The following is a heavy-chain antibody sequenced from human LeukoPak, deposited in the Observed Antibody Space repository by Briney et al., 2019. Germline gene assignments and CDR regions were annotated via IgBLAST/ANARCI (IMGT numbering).Heavy chain of an antibody. D-gene: IGHD2-15*01. CDR3: AKSSPTNGWY. V-gene: IGHV3-23*01. Sequence: ETLSLTCAVYGGSFSGYYWSWIRQPPGKGLEWVSAISGSGGSTYYADSVRGRFTISRDNSKDTLYLQMNSLRAEDTAVYYCAKSSPTNGWYWGQGTLVTVSS. J-gene: IGHJ4*02. CDR1: GGSFSGYY. CDR2: ISGSGGST.